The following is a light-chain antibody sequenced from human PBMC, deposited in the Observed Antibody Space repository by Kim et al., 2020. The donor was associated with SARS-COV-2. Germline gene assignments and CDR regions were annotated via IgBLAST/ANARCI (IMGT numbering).Light chain of an antibody. Sequence: PRVNISGSRTRSNIGRNYVYWYQQLPGMAPKLLICRDDRRPSGVPDRFSASKSGTSASLAISGLRSEDEADYYCASWDGGLDTRIFGGGTQLTVL. J-gene: IGLJ2*01. CDR1: RSNIGRNY. CDR2: RDD. CDR3: ASWDGGLDTRI. V-gene: IGLV1-47*01.